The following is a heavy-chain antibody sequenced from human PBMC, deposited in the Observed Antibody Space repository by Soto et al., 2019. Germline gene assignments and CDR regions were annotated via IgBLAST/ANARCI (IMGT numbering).Heavy chain of an antibody. CDR1: GYTFTGYY. V-gene: IGHV1-2*04. D-gene: IGHD3-10*01. Sequence: QVQLVQSGAEVKKPGASVKVSCKASGYTFTGYYMHWVRQAPGQGLEWMGWINPNSGGTNYAQKFQGWVTMTRDTSISTAYMGLSRLRSDDTAVYYCARDSDFYGSGSYSASFDYWGQGTLVTVSS. CDR3: ARDSDFYGSGSYSASFDY. CDR2: INPNSGGT. J-gene: IGHJ4*02.